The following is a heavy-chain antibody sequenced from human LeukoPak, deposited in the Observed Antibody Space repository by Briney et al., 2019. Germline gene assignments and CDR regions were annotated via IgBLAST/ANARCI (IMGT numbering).Heavy chain of an antibody. D-gene: IGHD4-17*01. CDR1: GGSISSGDYY. CDR3: ARAGYGDYGMRGGYFDL. V-gene: IGHV4-30-4*01. Sequence: SETLSLTCTVSGGSISSGDYYWSWIRQPPGKDLEWIGYIYYSGSTYYNPSFKSRVTISVDTSKNQFSLKLSSMTAADTAVYYCARAGYGDYGMRGGYFDLWGRGTLVTVSS. CDR2: IYYSGST. J-gene: IGHJ2*01.